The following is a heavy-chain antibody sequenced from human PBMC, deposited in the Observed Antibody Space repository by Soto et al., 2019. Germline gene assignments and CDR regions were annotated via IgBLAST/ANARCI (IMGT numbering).Heavy chain of an antibody. CDR1: GYTFTSYG. Sequence: QVQLVQSGAAVKKPGASVKVSCTASGYTFTSYGISWVRQAPGQGLEWMGWISAYNGNTNYAQKLQSRVTMTTDTSTSTAYMELRSLRSDDTAVYYCARDGDIVVVPAAHNWFDPWGQGTLVIVAS. V-gene: IGHV1-18*01. CDR3: ARDGDIVVVPAAHNWFDP. J-gene: IGHJ5*02. D-gene: IGHD2-2*01. CDR2: ISAYNGNT.